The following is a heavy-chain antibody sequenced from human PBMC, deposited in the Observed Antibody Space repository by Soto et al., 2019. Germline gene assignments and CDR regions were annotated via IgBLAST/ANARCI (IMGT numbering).Heavy chain of an antibody. D-gene: IGHD4-17*01. J-gene: IGHJ4*02. CDR2: INPSGGST. Sequence: ASLKVSCNAYGYTFTSYYMHWVRQAPGQGLEWMGIINPSGGSTSYAQKFQGRVTMTRDTSTSTDYMELSSLRSEDTAVYYCARGSTVTTYLFDYWGQGTLVTVSS. V-gene: IGHV1-46*01. CDR3: ARGSTVTTYLFDY. CDR1: GYTFTSYY.